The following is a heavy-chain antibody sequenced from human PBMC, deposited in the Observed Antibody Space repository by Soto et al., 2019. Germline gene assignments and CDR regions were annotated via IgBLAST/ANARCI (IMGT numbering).Heavy chain of an antibody. CDR3: VTGRPRGVTANYFDY. Sequence: QVQLQESGPGLVKPSQTLSLTCTVSGGSISSGGYYWSWIRQHPGKGLEWIGYIYYSGSTYYNPSLKSRVTISVDTSKNQFSLKLSSVTAADTAVYYSVTGRPRGVTANYFDYWGQGTLVTVSS. D-gene: IGHD2-21*02. V-gene: IGHV4-31*03. CDR2: IYYSGST. J-gene: IGHJ4*02. CDR1: GGSISSGGYY.